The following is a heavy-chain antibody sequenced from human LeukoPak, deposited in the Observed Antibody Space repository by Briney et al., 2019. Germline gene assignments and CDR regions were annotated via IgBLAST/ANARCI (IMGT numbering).Heavy chain of an antibody. V-gene: IGHV3-30*18. Sequence: GGSLRLSCAASGFTVSSNYMSWVRQAPGKGLEWVAVISYDGSNKYYADSVKGRFTISRDNSKNTLYLQMNSLRAEDTAVYYCAKEDTAMVPGDWGQGTLVTVSS. J-gene: IGHJ4*02. CDR2: ISYDGSNK. CDR3: AKEDTAMVPGD. D-gene: IGHD5-18*01. CDR1: GFTVSSNY.